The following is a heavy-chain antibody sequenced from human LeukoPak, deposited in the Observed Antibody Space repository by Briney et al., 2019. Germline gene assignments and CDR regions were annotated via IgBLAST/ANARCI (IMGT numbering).Heavy chain of an antibody. CDR2: IWYDGINK. D-gene: IGHD6-13*01. J-gene: IGHJ4*02. Sequence: PGGSLRLSCTASGFSFSSHVMHWVRQAPGKGLEWVTDIWYDGINKYYADSVKGRFTISRDNSKNTMYLQMNSLRAEDTAVYYCARVAPIYSSSLYYLDYWGQGTLVTVSS. V-gene: IGHV3-33*01. CDR3: ARVAPIYSSSLYYLDY. CDR1: GFSFSSHV.